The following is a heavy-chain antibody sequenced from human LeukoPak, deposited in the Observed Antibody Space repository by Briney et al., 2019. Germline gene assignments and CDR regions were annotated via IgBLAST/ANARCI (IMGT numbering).Heavy chain of an antibody. CDR2: VNDSGST. D-gene: IGHD6-19*01. V-gene: IGHV4-34*01. CDR3: ARKSVAVRDAFDI. Sequence: SETLSLTCAVYGGSFSGYYWSWIRQPPGKGLEWIGEVNDSGSTKYNLSLKSRVTISLGTSKNQFSLNLNSVTAADTAVYYCARKSVAVRDAFDIWGQGTMVTVSS. J-gene: IGHJ3*02. CDR1: GGSFSGYY.